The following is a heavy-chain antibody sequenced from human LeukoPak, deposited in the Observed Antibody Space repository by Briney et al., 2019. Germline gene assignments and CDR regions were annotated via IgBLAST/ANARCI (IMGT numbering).Heavy chain of an antibody. Sequence: SETLSLTCTVSGGSISSYYWSWIRQPPGKGLEWIGYIYYSGSTNYNPSLKSRVTISVDTSKNQFSLKLSSVTAADTAVYYCARDGYNHWFGPWGQGTLVTVSS. D-gene: IGHD5-24*01. CDR1: GGSISSYY. V-gene: IGHV4-59*01. CDR3: ARDGYNHWFGP. CDR2: IYYSGST. J-gene: IGHJ5*02.